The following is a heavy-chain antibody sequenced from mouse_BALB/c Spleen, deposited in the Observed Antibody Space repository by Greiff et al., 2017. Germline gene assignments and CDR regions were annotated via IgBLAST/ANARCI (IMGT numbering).Heavy chain of an antibody. V-gene: IGHV1-69*02. CDR3: ATNYDYELDY. CDR1: GYTFTSYW. J-gene: IGHJ4*01. D-gene: IGHD2-4*01. CDR2: IYPSDSYT. Sequence: QVQLQQPGAELVRPGASVKLSCKASGYTFTSYWINWVKQRPGQGLEWIGNIYPSDSYTNYNQKFKDKATLTVDKSSSTAYMQLSSPTSEDSAVYYCATNYDYELDYWGQGTSVTVSS.